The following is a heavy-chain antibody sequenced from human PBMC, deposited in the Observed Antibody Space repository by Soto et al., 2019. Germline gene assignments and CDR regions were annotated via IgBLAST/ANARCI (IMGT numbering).Heavy chain of an antibody. CDR2: INPSGGST. J-gene: IGHJ4*02. CDR1: GYTFTSYY. Sequence: ASVKVSCKASGYTFTSYYMHWVRQAPGQGLEWMGIINPSGGSTSYAQKFQGRVTMTRDTSTSTVYMELSSLRSEDTAVYYCARDGAMVRGPPRYYFDYWGQGTLVTVSS. V-gene: IGHV1-46*03. CDR3: ARDGAMVRGPPRYYFDY. D-gene: IGHD3-10*01.